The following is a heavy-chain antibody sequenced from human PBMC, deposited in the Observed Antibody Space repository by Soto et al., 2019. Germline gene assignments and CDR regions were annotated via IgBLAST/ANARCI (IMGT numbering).Heavy chain of an antibody. CDR2: ISFSGAT. CDR1: GGSISSTTYS. CDR3: ARGGAPYNWFGP. Sequence: SETLSLTCTVSGGSISSTTYSWGWIRQPPGKGLDWIGSISFSGATYNPSLKGRLTISVDTSKNQFSLRLSSVTSADTAVYYCARGGAPYNWFGPWGQGTLVTVSS. D-gene: IGHD3-16*01. J-gene: IGHJ5*02. V-gene: IGHV4-61*05.